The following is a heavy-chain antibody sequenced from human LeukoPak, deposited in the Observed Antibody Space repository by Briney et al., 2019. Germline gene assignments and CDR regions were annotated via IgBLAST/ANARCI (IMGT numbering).Heavy chain of an antibody. J-gene: IGHJ4*02. Sequence: ASVKVSCKASGYTFTSYGISWVRQAPGQGLEWKGWISAYNGNTNYAQKLQGRVTMTTDTSTSTAYMELRSLRSDDTAVYYCARGLPSHSSSLPSDYWGQGTLVTVSS. CDR2: ISAYNGNT. V-gene: IGHV1-18*01. D-gene: IGHD6-6*01. CDR3: ARGLPSHSSSLPSDY. CDR1: GYTFTSYG.